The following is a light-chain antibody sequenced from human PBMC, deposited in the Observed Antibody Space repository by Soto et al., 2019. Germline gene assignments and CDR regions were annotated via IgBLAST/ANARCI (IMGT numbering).Light chain of an antibody. J-gene: IGLJ2*01. CDR3: SSYAGSNNVV. CDR2: KVS. CDR1: SSDVGGYNY. V-gene: IGLV2-14*01. Sequence: QSALTQPASVSGSPGQSITIPCTGTSSDVGGYNYVSWYQQHPGRAPKLVIYKVSDRPSGVSSRFSASKSGNTASLTISGLQPEDEADYYCSSYAGSNNVVFGGGTKVTVL.